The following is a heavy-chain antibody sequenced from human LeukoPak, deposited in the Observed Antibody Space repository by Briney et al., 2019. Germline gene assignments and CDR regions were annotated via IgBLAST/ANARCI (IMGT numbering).Heavy chain of an antibody. Sequence: SETLSLTCTVSGGSITSYYWNWIRQPAGKGLEWIGHIYSSGSTNYNPSLKSRVTMSVDTSNNQFSLKLSSVTAADTAVYYCARSFCSGATCYAGNLHHWGQGTLVTVSS. CDR2: IYSSGST. CDR1: GGSITSYY. D-gene: IGHD2-2*01. CDR3: ARSFCSGATCYAGNLHH. V-gene: IGHV4-4*07. J-gene: IGHJ1*01.